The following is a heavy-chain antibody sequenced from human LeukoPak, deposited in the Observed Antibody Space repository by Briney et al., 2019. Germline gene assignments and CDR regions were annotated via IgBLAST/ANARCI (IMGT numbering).Heavy chain of an antibody. D-gene: IGHD4/OR15-4a*01. CDR1: GGTFSSYT. CDR2: IIPILGIA. J-gene: IGHJ4*02. CDR3: AREHLTGLLDY. Sequence: GASVKLSCKASGGTFSSYTISWVRQAPGQGLEWMGRIIPILGIANYAQKFQGRVTITADKSTSTAYMELSGLRSEDTAVYYCAREHLTGLLDYWGQGTLVTVSS. V-gene: IGHV1-69*04.